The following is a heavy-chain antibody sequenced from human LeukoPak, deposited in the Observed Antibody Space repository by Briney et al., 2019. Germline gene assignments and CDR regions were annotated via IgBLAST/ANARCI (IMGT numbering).Heavy chain of an antibody. CDR3: ARAHGSGSTADAFDI. CDR2: IYHSGST. V-gene: IGHV4-30-2*01. D-gene: IGHD3-10*01. CDR1: GGSISSGGYS. Sequence: KTSKTLSLTCAVSGGSISSGGYSWSWIRQPPGKGLEWIGYIYHSGSTYYNPSLKSRVTISVDRSKNQFSLKLSSVTAADTAVYYCARAHGSGSTADAFDIWGQGTMVTVSS. J-gene: IGHJ3*02.